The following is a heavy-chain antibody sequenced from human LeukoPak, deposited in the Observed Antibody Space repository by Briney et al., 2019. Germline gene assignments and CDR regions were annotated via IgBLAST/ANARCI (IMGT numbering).Heavy chain of an antibody. V-gene: IGHV3-15*07. CDR1: GFTFSNAG. J-gene: IGHJ6*02. CDR3: TLGGYYRYGMDV. D-gene: IGHD3-3*01. CDR2: IKSKTDGGTT. Sequence: PGGSLRLSCAASGFTFSNAGMNWVRQAPGKGLEWVGRIKSKTDGGTTDYAAPVKGRFTISRDDSKNTLYLQMNSLKTEDTAVYYCTLGGYYRYGMDVWGQGTTVTVSS.